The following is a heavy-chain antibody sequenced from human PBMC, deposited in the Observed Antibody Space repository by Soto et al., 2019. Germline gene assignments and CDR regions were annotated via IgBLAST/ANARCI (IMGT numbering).Heavy chain of an antibody. Sequence: QVQLVESGGGVVQPGRSLRLSCAASGFTFSSYAMHWVRQAPGKGLEWVAVISYDGSNKYYADSVKGRFTISRDNSKNTLYLQMNSLRAEDTAVYCCARGSDYDILTGYYWTPYYFDYWGQGTLVTVSS. D-gene: IGHD3-9*01. CDR1: GFTFSSYA. V-gene: IGHV3-30-3*01. CDR2: ISYDGSNK. J-gene: IGHJ4*02. CDR3: ARGSDYDILTGYYWTPYYFDY.